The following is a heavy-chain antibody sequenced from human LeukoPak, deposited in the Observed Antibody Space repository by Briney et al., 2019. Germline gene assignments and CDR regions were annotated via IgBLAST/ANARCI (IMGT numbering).Heavy chain of an antibody. CDR1: GGSISSGDYY. V-gene: IGHV4-30-4*08. J-gene: IGHJ4*02. Sequence: PSETLSLTCTVSGGSISSGDYYWSWIRQPPGKGLEWIGYTYYSGSTYYNPSLKSRVTISVDTSKNQFSLKLSSVTAADTAVYYCARGGGDILTGYSYYFDYWGQGTLVTVSS. D-gene: IGHD3-9*01. CDR3: ARGGGDILTGYSYYFDY. CDR2: TYYSGST.